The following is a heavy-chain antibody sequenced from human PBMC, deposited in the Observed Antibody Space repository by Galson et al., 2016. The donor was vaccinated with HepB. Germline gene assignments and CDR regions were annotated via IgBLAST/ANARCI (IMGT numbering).Heavy chain of an antibody. CDR3: AKNRYFDILNGYSQVDY. D-gene: IGHD3-9*01. V-gene: IGHV3-23*01. Sequence: SLRLSCAASGFTFSTYGMHWDRQAPGKGLEWVSTISGSGGRAYYADSVKGRFTISRDNSKKTLYLQMNSLRTEDTAVYYCAKNRYFDILNGYSQVDYWGQGTLVTVSS. CDR1: GFTFSTYG. CDR2: ISGSGGRA. J-gene: IGHJ4*02.